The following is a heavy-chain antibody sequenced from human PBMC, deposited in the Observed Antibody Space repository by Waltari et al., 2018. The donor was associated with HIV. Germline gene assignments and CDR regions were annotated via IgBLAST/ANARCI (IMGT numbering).Heavy chain of an antibody. CDR1: GYRVTTYW. D-gene: IGHD2-21*02. CDR3: ARPGLAYCGGDCYYHF. J-gene: IGHJ4*02. Sequence: VQLVQSGTEVKKPGESLTISCKASGYRVTTYWLAWVRQRPGKGLEWMGIVHPVDAEARYSPAFEGHVTICVDKSIATAYLQWSSLKASDSAVYYCARPGLAYCGGDCYYHFWGQGPLVSVSS. V-gene: IGHV5-51*01. CDR2: VHPVDAEA.